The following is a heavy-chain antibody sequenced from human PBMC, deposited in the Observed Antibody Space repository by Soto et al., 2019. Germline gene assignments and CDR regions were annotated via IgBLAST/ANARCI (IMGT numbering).Heavy chain of an antibody. V-gene: IGHV4-59*01. CDR1: GSSIRRYY. D-gene: IGHD2-21*02. CDR2: LYNTGST. J-gene: IGHJ6*02. CDR3: ARDLWGYCGTDCYPLDV. Sequence: SDTLYLTGTDSGSSIRRYYRLWIRQPPGKGLEWIGYLYNTGSTIYNPSLESRVTISVDTSKNQFSLKLNSVTAADTAVYYCARDLWGYCGTDCYPLDVWGPGTTVT.